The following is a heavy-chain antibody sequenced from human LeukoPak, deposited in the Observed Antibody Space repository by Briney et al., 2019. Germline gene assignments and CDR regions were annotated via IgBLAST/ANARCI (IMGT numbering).Heavy chain of an antibody. CDR2: VRNDGSNE. D-gene: IGHD5-12*01. V-gene: IGHV3-30*02. Sequence: GGSLRLSCTASGFVLSDYGMHWVRQAPGKGLEWVAFVRNDGSNEYYVGSVKCRFTISRDKSKNTLYLQMNSLRAEDTAVYSCAKESDSGYHSEGPKTWGLGTLVTVSS. CDR1: GFVLSDYG. J-gene: IGHJ5*02. CDR3: AKESDSGYHSEGPKT.